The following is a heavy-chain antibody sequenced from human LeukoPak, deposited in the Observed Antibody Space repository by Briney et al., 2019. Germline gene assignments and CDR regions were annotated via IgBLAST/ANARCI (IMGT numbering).Heavy chain of an antibody. V-gene: IGHV1-2*02. CDR1: GYTFTSYD. CDR2: INPNSGGT. CDR3: ASSRQLLALY. Sequence: ASVKVSCKASGYTFTSYDINWVRQAPGQGLEWMGWINPNSGGTNYAQKFQGRVTMTRDTSISTAYMELSRLRSDDTAVYYCASSRQLLALYWGQGTLVTVSS. J-gene: IGHJ4*02. D-gene: IGHD2-2*01.